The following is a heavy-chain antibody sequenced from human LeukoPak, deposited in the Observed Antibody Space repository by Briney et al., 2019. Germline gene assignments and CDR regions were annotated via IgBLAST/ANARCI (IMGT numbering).Heavy chain of an antibody. V-gene: IGHV1-2*02. J-gene: IGHJ4*02. D-gene: IGHD3-22*01. CDR3: ARSQVTMIVVVGQGLDY. CDR1: GYTFTDYY. Sequence: ASVKVSCKASGYTFTDYYMNWVRQAPGQGLEWMGWINPNSGGTNYAQKFQGRVTMTRDTSITTAYMELSSLRSDDTAMYYCARSQVTMIVVVGQGLDYWGQGTLVTVSS. CDR2: INPNSGGT.